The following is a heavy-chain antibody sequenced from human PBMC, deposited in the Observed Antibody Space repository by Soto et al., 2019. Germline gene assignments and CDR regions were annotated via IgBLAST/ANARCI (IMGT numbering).Heavy chain of an antibody. CDR1: GFTFSSYA. V-gene: IGHV3-23*01. CDR2: ISGSGGST. J-gene: IGHJ4*02. Sequence: GGSLRLSCAASGFTFSSYAMSWVRQAPGKGLEWVSAISGSGGSTYYADSVKGRFTISRDNSKNTLYLQMNSPRAEDTAVYYCAKDPVKYYYDSSGYYEYYFDYWGQGTLVTVSS. D-gene: IGHD3-22*01. CDR3: AKDPVKYYYDSSGYYEYYFDY.